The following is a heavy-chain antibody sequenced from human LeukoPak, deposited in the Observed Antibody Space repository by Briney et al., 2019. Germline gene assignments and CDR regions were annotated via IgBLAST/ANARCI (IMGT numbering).Heavy chain of an antibody. CDR3: ARDGLDYGDYWDC. V-gene: IGHV3-48*03. J-gene: IGHJ4*02. CDR2: ISRSGSTI. CDR1: GFTLSNYE. Sequence: GGSLRLSCAASGFTLSNYEMSRVRQAPGKGLEWVSYISRSGSTIHYADSVKGRFTISRDSAENSLYLQMNSLRVEDTAVYYCARDGLDYGDYWDCWGPGTLITVSS. D-gene: IGHD4-17*01.